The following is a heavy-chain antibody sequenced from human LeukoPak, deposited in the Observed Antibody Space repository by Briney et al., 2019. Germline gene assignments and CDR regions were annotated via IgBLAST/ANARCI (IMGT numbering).Heavy chain of an antibody. CDR3: ARGADANWNDVYAFDI. V-gene: IGHV4-61*02. D-gene: IGHD1-1*01. J-gene: IGHJ3*02. CDR2: IQTSGST. Sequence: SETLSLTCTVSGGSISSSSYYWSWIRQPAGKGLEWIGRIQTSGSTNYNPSLKSRVTISVDTSKNQFSLKLSSVTAADTAVYYCARGADANWNDVYAFDIWGQGTMVTVSS. CDR1: GGSISSSSYY.